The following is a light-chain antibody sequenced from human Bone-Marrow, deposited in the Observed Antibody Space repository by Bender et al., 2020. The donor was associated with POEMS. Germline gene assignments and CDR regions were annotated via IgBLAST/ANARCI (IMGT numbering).Light chain of an antibody. V-gene: IGLV2-14*03. Sequence: QSALTQPASASGSPGQSITISCTGTSGDVGGLDYVSWYQQHPGKAPKLIIYDVSDRPSGVSNRFSGSKSGNTASLTISRLQAEDEADYYCSSYRDSNILLFGGGTKVTVL. CDR1: SGDVGGLDY. J-gene: IGLJ2*01. CDR2: DVS. CDR3: SSYRDSNILL.